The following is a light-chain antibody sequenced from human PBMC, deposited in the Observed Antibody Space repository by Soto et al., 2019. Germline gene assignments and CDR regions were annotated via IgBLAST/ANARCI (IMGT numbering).Light chain of an antibody. CDR1: QSISFS. CDR2: AAS. J-gene: IGKJ1*01. Sequence: DIQMTQSPSTLSAFVGDRVTITCQASQSISFSLAWYQQKAGKAPKLLIYAASSLQSGVPSRFSGSGSGTEFTLTISSLQPDDVAAYYCQQYNSYPWTFGQGTKVDI. V-gene: IGKV1-5*01. CDR3: QQYNSYPWT.